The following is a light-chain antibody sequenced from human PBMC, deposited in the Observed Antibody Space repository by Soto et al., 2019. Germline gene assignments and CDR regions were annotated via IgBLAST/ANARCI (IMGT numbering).Light chain of an antibody. J-gene: IGLJ1*01. CDR3: SSYTSARTYV. V-gene: IGLV2-14*01. Sequence: QSALTQPASVSGSPGQSVTISCTGTSSDIGGYDYVSWYQQHPGKAPKLMICEVNNRPSGVSTRFSGSKSGNTASLTISGLQAEDEADYYCSSYTSARTYVFGTGTKVTVL. CDR2: EVN. CDR1: SSDIGGYDY.